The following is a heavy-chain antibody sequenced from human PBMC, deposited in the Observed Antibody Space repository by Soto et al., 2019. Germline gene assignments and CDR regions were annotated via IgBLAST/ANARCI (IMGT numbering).Heavy chain of an antibody. V-gene: IGHV4-59*01. CDR1: GGSISSYY. Sequence: SETLSLTCTVSGGSISSYYWSWIRQPPGKXLEWIGYIYYSGSTNYNPSLKSRVTISVDTSKNQFSLKLSSVTAADTAVYYCARDLAGYDFWSGYSNYYGMDVWGQGTTVTVSS. D-gene: IGHD3-3*01. CDR2: IYYSGST. J-gene: IGHJ6*02. CDR3: ARDLAGYDFWSGYSNYYGMDV.